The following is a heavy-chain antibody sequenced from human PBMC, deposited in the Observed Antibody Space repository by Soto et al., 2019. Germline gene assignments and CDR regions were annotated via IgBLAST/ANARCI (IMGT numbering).Heavy chain of an antibody. V-gene: IGHV4-34*01. J-gene: IGHJ6*03. CDR3: ARNNGWYYYYYMEV. CDR2: INHSGST. Sequence: QVQLNQWGAGLLKPSETLSLTCAVYGGSFSVYYWSWIRQPPGKGLEWIGEINHSGSTNHNPSLKSRVTISVDTSKNLFTLKLNSVTAADTAVYYCARNNGWYYYYYMEVWGNGTTVTVSS. CDR1: GGSFSVYY. D-gene: IGHD2-8*01.